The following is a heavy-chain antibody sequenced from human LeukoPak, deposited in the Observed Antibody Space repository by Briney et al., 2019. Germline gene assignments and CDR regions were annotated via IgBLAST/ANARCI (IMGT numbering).Heavy chain of an antibody. D-gene: IGHD4-17*01. CDR2: IYYSGST. Sequence: SESLSLTCTVSGGSVSNNNYYWVWIRQPPGKGLEWIGSIYYSGSTYYNPSLKSRVTVSVDTSKNQFSLKLSSVTAADTAVYYCARQHFGDYPVYYMDVWGKGTTVTASS. CDR3: ARQHFGDYPVYYMDV. CDR1: GGSVSNNNYY. V-gene: IGHV4-39*01. J-gene: IGHJ6*03.